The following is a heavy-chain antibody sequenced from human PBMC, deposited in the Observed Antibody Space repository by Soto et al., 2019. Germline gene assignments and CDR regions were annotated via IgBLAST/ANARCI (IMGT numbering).Heavy chain of an antibody. J-gene: IGHJ6*02. D-gene: IGHD3-16*01. CDR1: GFTFSDYY. CDR3: VRITSTGYGVDV. CDR2: ISSSGNTI. V-gene: IGHV3-11*01. Sequence: SCAASGFTFSDYYMSWIRQAPGKGLEWVSYISSSGNTIYYADSVKGRFTISRDNAKNSLYVQMNSLRAEDTAVYYCVRITSTGYGVDVWGQGTTVTVSS.